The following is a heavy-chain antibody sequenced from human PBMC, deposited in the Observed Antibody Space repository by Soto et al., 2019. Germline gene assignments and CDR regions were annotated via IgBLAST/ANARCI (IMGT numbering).Heavy chain of an antibody. CDR1: GASVSYGY. J-gene: IGHJ4*02. Sequence: QVQLQESGPGLVKPSETLSLTCNVSGASVSYGYWSWIRQPPGKGLEWIGKIHGSGTADYNPSLKTXSPISLDMSKNQFCLRLISVTPAERGMYYCAKGGTRSLPFDYWGQGTLVTVSA. CDR3: AKGGTRSLPFDY. CDR2: IHGSGTA. V-gene: IGHV4-59*02.